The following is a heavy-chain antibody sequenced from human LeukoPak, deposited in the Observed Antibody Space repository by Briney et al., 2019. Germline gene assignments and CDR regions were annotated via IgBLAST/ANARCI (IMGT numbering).Heavy chain of an antibody. Sequence: ASVKDSCKASRYTFTGYYMHWVGPAPGQGLEWMGWINPNSGGTNYAQKFQGRVTMTRATSISTAYMELSRLRSDATAVYYCARGLWFGELPLLRYWGQGTLVTVSS. CDR3: ARGLWFGELPLLRY. V-gene: IGHV1-2*02. D-gene: IGHD3-10*01. CDR2: INPNSGGT. J-gene: IGHJ4*02. CDR1: RYTFTGYY.